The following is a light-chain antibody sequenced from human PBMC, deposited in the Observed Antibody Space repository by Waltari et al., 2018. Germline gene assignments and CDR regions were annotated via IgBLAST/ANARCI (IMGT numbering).Light chain of an antibody. Sequence: QSVLTQPPSVSGAPGQTVAISCTGTSSNIGAGFDVFWYQQLPGTAPKLPFFGNPDRSPGVPDRFSGSKSGTSATLAITGLQVEDEADYFCQAYDNTLSGAVFGGGTKLTVL. J-gene: IGLJ3*02. CDR1: SSNIGAGFD. V-gene: IGLV1-40*01. CDR3: QAYDNTLSGAV. CDR2: GNP.